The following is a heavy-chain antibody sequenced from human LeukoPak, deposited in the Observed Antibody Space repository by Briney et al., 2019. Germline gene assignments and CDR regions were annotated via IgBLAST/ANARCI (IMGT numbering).Heavy chain of an antibody. V-gene: IGHV3-23*01. CDR1: GLTVSSNH. CDR2: ISGSAGST. Sequence: GGSLRLSCAASGLTVSSNHMNWVRQAPGRGLEWVSSISGSAGSTYYADSMKGRFTISRDNPKNTLHLEMNSLRAEDTAIYYCTKGMATIRRHIDSWGQGTLVTVSS. CDR3: TKGMATIRRHIDS. D-gene: IGHD5-24*01. J-gene: IGHJ4*02.